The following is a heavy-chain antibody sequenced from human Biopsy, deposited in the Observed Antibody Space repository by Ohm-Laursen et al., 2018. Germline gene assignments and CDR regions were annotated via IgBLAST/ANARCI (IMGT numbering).Heavy chain of an antibody. CDR2: MWSDGINK. V-gene: IGHV3-33*01. J-gene: IGHJ6*02. CDR3: ARDGAAGYGLDV. CDR1: GFAFSYYG. D-gene: IGHD6-25*01. Sequence: SLRLSCAAAGFAFSYYGLHWVRQAPGTGLQWVAVMWSDGINKNYADSVKGRFTVSRDNSNNVLYLQMSSLRDEDSAVYYCARDGAAGYGLDVWGQGTTVTVSS.